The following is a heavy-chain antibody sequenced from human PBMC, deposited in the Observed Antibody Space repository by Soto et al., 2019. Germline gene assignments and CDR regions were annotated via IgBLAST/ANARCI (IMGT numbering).Heavy chain of an antibody. V-gene: IGHV4-31*03. CDR2: IYYSGST. J-gene: IGHJ4*02. CDR3: ARDLGVYCSGSYYPFDY. CDR1: GGSISSGGYY. Sequence: QVQLQESGPGLVKPSQTLSLTCTVSGGSISSGGYYWSWIRQHPGKGLEWIGYIYYSGSTYYNPSLQSRVTISVDTSKKPFSPKVRSVTAAEPAVYYLARDLGVYCSGSYYPFDYWGQGTLVTVSS. D-gene: IGHD3-10*01.